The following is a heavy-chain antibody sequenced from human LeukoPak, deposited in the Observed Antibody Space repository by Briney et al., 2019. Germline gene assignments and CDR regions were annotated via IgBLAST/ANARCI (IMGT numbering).Heavy chain of an antibody. CDR2: INWNGDST. CDR1: GFSFDDYG. J-gene: IGHJ4*02. V-gene: IGHV3-20*04. CDR3: ARDLRVVITGSFDS. D-gene: IGHD3-22*01. Sequence: GGSLRLSCAASGFSFDDYGLTWVRQAPGKGLEWVSGINWNGDSTDYADSVKGRFTIPRDNAKNSLYLQMNSLRAEDTALYYYARDLRVVITGSFDSWGQGTLVTVSS.